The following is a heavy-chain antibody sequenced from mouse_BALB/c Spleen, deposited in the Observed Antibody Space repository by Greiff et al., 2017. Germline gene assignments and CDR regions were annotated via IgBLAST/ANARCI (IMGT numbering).Heavy chain of an antibody. CDR3: ARRGNYVDY. V-gene: IGHV1-7*01. CDR2: INPSTGYT. J-gene: IGHJ2*01. Sequence: VQLVESGAELAKPGASVKMSCKASGYTFTSYWMHWVKQRPGQGLEWIGYINPSTGYTEYNQKFKDKATLTADKSSSTAYMQLSSLTSEDSAVYYCARRGNYVDYWGQGTTLTVSS. CDR1: GYTFTSYW.